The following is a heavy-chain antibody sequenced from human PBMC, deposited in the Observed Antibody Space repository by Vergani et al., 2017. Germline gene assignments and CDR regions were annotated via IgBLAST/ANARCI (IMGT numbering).Heavy chain of an antibody. CDR2: IKQDGREK. Sequence: EVQLVESGGGLVQPGGSLRLSCAASGFTFSTYWMSWVRQAPGKGLGWVANIKQDGREKYYVDLVKGRFTISRDNGKNSLYLQMNSLRAADTAVYYCARDAYCSSTSCSGMFDYWGQGTLVTVSS. V-gene: IGHV3-7*01. CDR3: ARDAYCSSTSCSGMFDY. J-gene: IGHJ4*02. CDR1: GFTFSTYW. D-gene: IGHD2-2*01.